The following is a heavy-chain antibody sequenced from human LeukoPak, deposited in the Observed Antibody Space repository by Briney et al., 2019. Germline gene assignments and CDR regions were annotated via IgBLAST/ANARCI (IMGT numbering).Heavy chain of an antibody. D-gene: IGHD3-16*01. CDR3: ARHSGGYYDY. CDR2: IYYSGST. Sequence: SETLSLTCTVSDGSISSSSYYWGWIRQPPGKGLEWIGNIYYSGSTYYNPSLKSRVTISADTSKNQFSLKLTSVTAADTAVYYCARHSGGYYDYWGQGTLVTVSS. J-gene: IGHJ4*02. V-gene: IGHV4-39*01. CDR1: DGSISSSSYY.